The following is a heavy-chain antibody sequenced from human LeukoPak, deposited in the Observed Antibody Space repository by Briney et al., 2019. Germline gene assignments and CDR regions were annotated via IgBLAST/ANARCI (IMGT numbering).Heavy chain of an antibody. CDR2: INQDGSEK. V-gene: IGHV3-7*01. CDR1: GFTFSSYW. Sequence: PGGSLRLSCAAPGFTFSSYWMSWVRQAPGKGLEWVANINQDGSEKYYVDSVKGRFTISRDNAKNSLYLQMNSLRAEDTAVYYCARIGGSRYYYYYGMDVWGQGTTVAVSS. CDR3: ARIGGSRYYYYYGMDV. J-gene: IGHJ6*02. D-gene: IGHD2-15*01.